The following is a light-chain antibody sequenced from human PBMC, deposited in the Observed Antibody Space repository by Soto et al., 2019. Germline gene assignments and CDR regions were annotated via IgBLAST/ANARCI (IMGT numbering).Light chain of an antibody. CDR1: SSNIGSNT. Sequence: QSVLTQPPSASGPPGQRVTISCSGSSSNIGSNTVNWYQQLPGTAPKLLIYSNNQRPSGVPDRFSGSKSGTSASLAISVLQSEDEAEYYCAAWDDSLNCHVVFGGGTKVTVL. CDR2: SNN. V-gene: IGLV1-44*01. J-gene: IGLJ2*01. CDR3: AAWDDSLNCHVV.